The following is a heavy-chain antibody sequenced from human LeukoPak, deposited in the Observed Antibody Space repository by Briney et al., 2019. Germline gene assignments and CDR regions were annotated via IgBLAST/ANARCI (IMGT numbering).Heavy chain of an antibody. CDR3: ARAGSWAYYYYYMDV. V-gene: IGHV1-69*05. CDR1: GGTFSSYA. CDR2: IIPIFGTA. J-gene: IGHJ6*03. Sequence: SVKVSCKASGGTFSSYAISWVRQAPGQGLEWMGGIIPIFGTANYAQKFQGRVTITTDESTSTAYMELSSLSSEDTAVYYCARAGSWAYYYYYMDVWGKGTTVTVSS. D-gene: IGHD6-13*01.